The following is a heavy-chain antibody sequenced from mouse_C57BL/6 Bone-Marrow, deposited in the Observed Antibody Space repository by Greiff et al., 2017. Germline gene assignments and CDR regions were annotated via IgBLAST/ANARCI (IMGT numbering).Heavy chain of an antibody. J-gene: IGHJ2*01. CDR2: INPYNGGT. CDR3: ARWGDVDY. CDR1: GYTFTDYY. Sequence: VQLKQSGPVLVKPGASVKMSCKASGYTFTDYYMNWVKQSHGKSLEWIGVINPYNGGTSYNQKFKGKATLTVDKSSSTAYMELNSLTSEDAAVYYCARWGDVDYWGQGTTLTVSS. D-gene: IGHD3-3*01. V-gene: IGHV1-19*01.